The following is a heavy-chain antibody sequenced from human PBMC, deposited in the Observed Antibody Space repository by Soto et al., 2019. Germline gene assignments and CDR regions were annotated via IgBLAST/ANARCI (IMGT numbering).Heavy chain of an antibody. J-gene: IGHJ4*02. V-gene: IGHV4-30-2*01. CDR2: IYHSGST. Sequence: SETLSLTCAVSGGSISSGGYSWSWIRQPPGKGLEWIGYIYHSGSTYYNPSLKSRVTILVDRSKNQFSLKLSSVTAADTAVFYCSRGLFSENYYSGGWYYFDSWGQGTLVTVSS. CDR1: GGSISSGGYS. D-gene: IGHD1-26*01. CDR3: SRGLFSENYYSGGWYYFDS.